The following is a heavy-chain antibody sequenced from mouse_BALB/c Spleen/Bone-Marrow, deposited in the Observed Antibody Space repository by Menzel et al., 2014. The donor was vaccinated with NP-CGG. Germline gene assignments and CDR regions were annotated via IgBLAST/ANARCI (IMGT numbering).Heavy chain of an antibody. J-gene: IGHJ4*01. Sequence: VQLQQSGAELVKPGASVKLSCTASGFNIKDTHIHRVKQRPEQGLEWIGRIDPANGNTKYDPKFQGKATITADTSSNTAYLQLSSLTSEDTAVYYCARRLRSAMDYWGQGTSVTVSS. D-gene: IGHD1-1*01. CDR3: ARRLRSAMDY. V-gene: IGHV14-3*02. CDR1: GFNIKDTH. CDR2: IDPANGNT.